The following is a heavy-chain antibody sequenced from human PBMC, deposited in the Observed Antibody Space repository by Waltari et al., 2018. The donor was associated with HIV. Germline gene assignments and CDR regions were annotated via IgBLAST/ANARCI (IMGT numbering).Heavy chain of an antibody. D-gene: IGHD3-22*01. CDR1: VGSISSYS. Sequence: QVQLQESGPGLVQPSETLSLTCTVSVGSISSYSWSWIRQPPGKGLEWIGYIYYSGSTNYNPSLKSRVTISVDTSKNQFSLKLSSVTAADTAVYYCARDRYDSSGYNLRGYYYGMDVWGQGTTVTVSS. J-gene: IGHJ6*02. V-gene: IGHV4-59*01. CDR2: IYYSGST. CDR3: ARDRYDSSGYNLRGYYYGMDV.